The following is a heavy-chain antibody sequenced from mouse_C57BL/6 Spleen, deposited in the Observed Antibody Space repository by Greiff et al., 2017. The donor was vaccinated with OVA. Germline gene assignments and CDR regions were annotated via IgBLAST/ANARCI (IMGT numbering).Heavy chain of an antibody. CDR3: ARDADSSGYEAWFAY. D-gene: IGHD3-2*02. CDR1: GFTFSDFY. J-gene: IGHJ3*01. Sequence: EVMLVESGGGLVQSGRSLRLSCATSGFTFSDFYMEWVRQAPGKGLEWIAASRNKANDYTTEYSASVKGRFIVSRDTSQSILYLQMNALRAEDTAIYYCARDADSSGYEAWFAYWGQGTLVTVSA. V-gene: IGHV7-1*01. CDR2: SRNKANDYTT.